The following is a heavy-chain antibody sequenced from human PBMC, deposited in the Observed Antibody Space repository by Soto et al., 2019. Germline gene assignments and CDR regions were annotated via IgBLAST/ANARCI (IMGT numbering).Heavy chain of an antibody. Sequence: SVKVSCKASGGTFSSYAISWVRQAPGQGLEWMGGIIPIFGTANYAQKFQGRVTITADKSTSIAYMELSSLRSEDTAGYYCARGVYLVPPYGMDVWGQRTTGTVSS. D-gene: IGHD2-8*01. J-gene: IGHJ6*02. CDR3: ARGVYLVPPYGMDV. CDR2: IIPIFGTA. CDR1: GGTFSSYA. V-gene: IGHV1-69*06.